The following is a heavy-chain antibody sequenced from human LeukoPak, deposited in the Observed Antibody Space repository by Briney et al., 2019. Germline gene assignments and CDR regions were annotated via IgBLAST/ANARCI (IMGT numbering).Heavy chain of an antibody. CDR2: IYYSGST. V-gene: IGHV4-39*01. Sequence: PSETLSLTCTVSGGSISSSSYYWGWIRQPPGKGLEWIGSIYYSGSTYYNSTLKSRVTISVDTSKNQFSLKLSSVTAADTAVYYCARWGGSYYSGSWFDPWGQGTLVTVSS. J-gene: IGHJ5*02. D-gene: IGHD1-26*01. CDR3: ARWGGSYYSGSWFDP. CDR1: GGSISSSSYY.